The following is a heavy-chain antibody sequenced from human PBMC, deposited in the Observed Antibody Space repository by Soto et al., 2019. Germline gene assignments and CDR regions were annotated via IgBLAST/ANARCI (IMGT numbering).Heavy chain of an antibody. CDR1: GFTFSSYG. V-gene: IGHV3-30*18. D-gene: IGHD5-12*01. CDR3: AKDLRRGCGYDLYGMDV. J-gene: IGHJ6*02. Sequence: QVQLVESGGGVVQHGRSLRLSCAASGFTFSSYGMHWVRQAPGKGLEWVAVISYDRSNKYYADSVKGRFTISRDNSKNTLYLQMNSLRAEDTAVYYCAKDLRRGCGYDLYGMDVWGQGTTVTVSS. CDR2: ISYDRSNK.